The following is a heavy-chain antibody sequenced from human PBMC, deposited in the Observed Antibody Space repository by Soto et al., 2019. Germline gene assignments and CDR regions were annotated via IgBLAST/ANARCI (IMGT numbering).Heavy chain of an antibody. CDR3: AKGDSSWYYYYYGMDV. D-gene: IGHD6-13*01. CDR1: GFTFSSYG. Sequence: GGSLRLSCAASGFTFSSYGMHWVRQAPGKGLEWVAVISYDGSNKYYADSVKGRFTISRDNSKNTLYLQMNSLRAEDTAVYYCAKGDSSWYYYYYGMDVWGQGTTVTVSS. V-gene: IGHV3-30*18. CDR2: ISYDGSNK. J-gene: IGHJ6*02.